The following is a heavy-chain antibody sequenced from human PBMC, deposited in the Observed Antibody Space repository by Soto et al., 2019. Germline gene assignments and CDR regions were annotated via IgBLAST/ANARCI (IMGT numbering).Heavy chain of an antibody. CDR3: ARLGGYCTTSCYGYYAMDV. CDR2: FYYSGST. J-gene: IGHJ6*02. CDR1: GGSISSGTYS. Sequence: QLQLQESGPGLVKPSETLSLTCTVSGGSISSGTYSWGWIRQPPGKGLEWIGTFYYSGSTYSNPSLKIRVTISVDTSKTQFSRKVSSVTAADTAVYYCARLGGYCTTSCYGYYAMDVWGQGTTVTVSS. V-gene: IGHV4-39*01. D-gene: IGHD2-8*01.